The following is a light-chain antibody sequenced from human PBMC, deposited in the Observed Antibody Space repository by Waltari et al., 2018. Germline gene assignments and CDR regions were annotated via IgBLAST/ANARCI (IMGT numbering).Light chain of an antibody. Sequence: QSALTQPASVSGSPGQSITISCTGTSSDVGGYNYVSWYQQHPGKAPKLMIYDVSNRPSGVSNSFSGSKSGNTASLTISGLQAEDEADYYCSSYTSSSTRPVVFGGGTKLTVL. J-gene: IGLJ2*01. CDR2: DVS. CDR1: SSDVGGYNY. V-gene: IGLV2-14*01. CDR3: SSYTSSSTRPVV.